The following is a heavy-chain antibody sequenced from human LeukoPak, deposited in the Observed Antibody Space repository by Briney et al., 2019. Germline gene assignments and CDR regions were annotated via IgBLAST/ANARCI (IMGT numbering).Heavy chain of an antibody. CDR2: ISSSSSTI. Sequence: GGSLRLSCAASGFTFSSYSMNWVRQAPGKGLEWVSYISSSSSTIYYADSVKGRFTISRDNAKNSLYLQMNSLRAEDTAVYYCARDGVTIFGVVIDYYYYMDVWGKGTTVTVSS. V-gene: IGHV3-48*04. CDR3: ARDGVTIFGVVIDYYYYMDV. D-gene: IGHD3-3*01. CDR1: GFTFSSYS. J-gene: IGHJ6*03.